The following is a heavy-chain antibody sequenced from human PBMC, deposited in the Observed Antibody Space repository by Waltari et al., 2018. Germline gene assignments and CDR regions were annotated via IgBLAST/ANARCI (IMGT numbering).Heavy chain of an antibody. CDR2: VSGYSWNT. V-gene: IGHV1-18*04. D-gene: IGHD4-4*01. CDR1: GYTFTNYG. Sequence: QVQLVQSEGEMKKPGASLKVSCKASGYTFTNYGISWVRQAPGQGLEWMGWVSGYSWNTTHDLKFQGRVTVTADTSTGTASMELRRLSSAPSAVYYCVRGCTTTGCPGPANDYSGQGTLVTVSS. J-gene: IGHJ4*02. CDR3: VRGCTTTGCPGPANDY.